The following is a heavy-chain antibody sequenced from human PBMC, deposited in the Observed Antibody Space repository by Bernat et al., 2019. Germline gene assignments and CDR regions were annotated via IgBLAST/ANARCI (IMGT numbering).Heavy chain of an antibody. D-gene: IGHD2-15*01. CDR1: GFTFSSYA. Sequence: QVQLVESGGGVVQPGRSLTLSCAASGFTFSSYAMHWVRQAPGKGLEWVAVISYDGSNKYYAASVKGRFTISRDNSKNTLYLQMNSLRAEDTAVYYCAGELLSSGYFDYWGQGTLVTVSS. CDR3: AGELLSSGYFDY. V-gene: IGHV3-30-3*01. J-gene: IGHJ4*02. CDR2: ISYDGSNK.